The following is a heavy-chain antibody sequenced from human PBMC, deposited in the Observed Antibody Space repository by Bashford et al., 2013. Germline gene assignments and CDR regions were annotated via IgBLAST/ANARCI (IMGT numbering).Heavy chain of an antibody. CDR2: SSGSGGST. Sequence: VRQAPGKGLEWVSASSGSGGSTYYADSVKGRFTISKDNSKNTLYLQMNSLKIEDTAVYYCTSSWHEATSGWGQGTLVTVSS. D-gene: IGHD5-12*01. J-gene: IGHJ4*02. V-gene: IGHV3-23*01. CDR3: TSSWHEATSG.